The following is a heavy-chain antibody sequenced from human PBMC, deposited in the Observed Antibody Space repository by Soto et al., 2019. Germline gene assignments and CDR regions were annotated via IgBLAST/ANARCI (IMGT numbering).Heavy chain of an antibody. CDR1: GGSFSGYY. CDR3: ARAIVVVTAKPFDP. D-gene: IGHD2-21*02. J-gene: IGHJ5*02. V-gene: IGHV4-34*01. Sequence: PSETLSLTCAVYGGSFSGYYWSWIRQPPGKGLEWIGEINHSGSTNYNPSLKSRVTISVDTSKNQFSLKLSSVTAADTAVYYCARAIVVVTAKPFDPWGQGTPVTVSS. CDR2: INHSGST.